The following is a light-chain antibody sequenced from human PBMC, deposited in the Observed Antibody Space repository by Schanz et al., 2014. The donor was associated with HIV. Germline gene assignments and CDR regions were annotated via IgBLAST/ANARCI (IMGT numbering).Light chain of an antibody. J-gene: IGLJ3*02. Sequence: QSVLTQPASVSGSPGQSITISCTGTSSDIGPSDFVSWYQHHPGKAPKLMIFEVSKRPSGVPDRFSGSKSGNTASLTVSGLQAEDEADYYCSSYAGTNNLWVFGGGTKLTVL. CDR2: EVS. CDR1: SSDIGPSDF. V-gene: IGLV2-8*01. CDR3: SSYAGTNNLWV.